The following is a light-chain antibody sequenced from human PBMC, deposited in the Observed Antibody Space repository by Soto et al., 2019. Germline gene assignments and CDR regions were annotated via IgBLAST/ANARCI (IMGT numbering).Light chain of an antibody. CDR2: GAS. CDR3: QQYGSSPPYT. Sequence: EIVLTQSPGTLSLSPGERATLSCRASPSVSSSYLAWYQQKPGQAPRLLIYGASSRATGIPDRFSGSGSGTDFTLTISRLEPEDVAVDYCQQYGSSPPYTCGQGTKLEIK. J-gene: IGKJ2*01. CDR1: PSVSSSY. V-gene: IGKV3-20*01.